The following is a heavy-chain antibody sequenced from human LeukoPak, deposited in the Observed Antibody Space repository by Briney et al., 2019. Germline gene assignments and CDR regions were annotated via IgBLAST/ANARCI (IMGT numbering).Heavy chain of an antibody. J-gene: IGHJ4*02. CDR1: GLRFSDYY. CDR2: ISHTGETK. D-gene: IGHD2-15*01. CDR3: ARVWWQQPEY. Sequence: WGSLRLSCAASGLRFSDYYLSWIRQAPGKGLEWISYISHTGETKYYTDSMKGRFTISRDNAKNSLYLQMNSLRAEDTAVYYCARVWWQQPEYWGQGTLVTVSS. V-gene: IGHV3-11*01.